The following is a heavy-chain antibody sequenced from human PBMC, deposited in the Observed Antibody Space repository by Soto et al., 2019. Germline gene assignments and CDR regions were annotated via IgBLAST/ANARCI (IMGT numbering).Heavy chain of an antibody. CDR2: ISYDGYLK. CDR3: AKDFKVSGSHYGTLNYYYGMDV. V-gene: IGHV3-30*18. Sequence: GGSLRVSCAASGFTFSTYGMQWFRQAPGKGLEWVAVISYDGYLKYYVDAVKGRFTVARDNSKNTLFLEMNSLRVEDTTVYFCAKDFKVSGSHYGTLNYYYGMDVWGQGTTVTAP. D-gene: IGHD3-10*01. CDR1: GFTFSTYG. J-gene: IGHJ6*02.